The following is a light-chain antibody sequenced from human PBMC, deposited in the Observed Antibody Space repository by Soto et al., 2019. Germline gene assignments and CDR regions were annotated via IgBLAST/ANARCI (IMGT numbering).Light chain of an antibody. Sequence: QYSQSHPASVSWSPGHSITISCTGTSSNVGVYNYVSWYQQHPGKAPKLMIYEVSNRPSGVSNRFSGSKSGNTASLTISGLQAEEEADYYCNSYTTSSNCVFGTGTKVTVL. V-gene: IGLV2-14*01. CDR3: NSYTTSSNCV. J-gene: IGLJ1*01. CDR2: EVS. CDR1: SSNVGVYNY.